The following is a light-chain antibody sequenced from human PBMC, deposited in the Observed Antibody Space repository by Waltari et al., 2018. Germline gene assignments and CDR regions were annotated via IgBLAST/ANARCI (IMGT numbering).Light chain of an antibody. V-gene: IGLV1-44*01. Sequence: QSVLTQPPSASGTPGQRVTISCSGTSSNIGRNSVNWYQQLPGMAPKLLIYSSSHRPSGVPDLFSASKAGTSATLAISGPQSEDEADYYCAAWDDSLTLVVFGGGTKLTVL. J-gene: IGLJ2*01. CDR2: SSS. CDR1: SSNIGRNS. CDR3: AAWDDSLTLVV.